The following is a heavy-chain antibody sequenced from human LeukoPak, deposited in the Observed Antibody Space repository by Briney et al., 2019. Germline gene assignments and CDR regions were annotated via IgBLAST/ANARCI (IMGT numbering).Heavy chain of an antibody. J-gene: IGHJ4*02. CDR2: IFSKTDGGAT. D-gene: IGHD1-1*01. Sequence: GGSLRLSCAASGFTFTNAWMNWVRQPPGRGLEWVGRIFSKTDGGATDYAAPVKGRFIISRDDSKNTLYLQMNSLQTEDTAVYYCTDWDAARFDYWGQGSLVTVSS. CDR3: TDWDAARFDY. CDR1: GFTFTNAW. V-gene: IGHV3-15*01.